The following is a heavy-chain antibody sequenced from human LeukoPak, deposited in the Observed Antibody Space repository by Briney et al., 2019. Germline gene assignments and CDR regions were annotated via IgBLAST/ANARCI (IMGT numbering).Heavy chain of an antibody. D-gene: IGHD3-3*01. CDR2: IYYSGST. J-gene: IGHJ6*03. Sequence: PSETLSLTCTVSGGSISSGGYYWSWIRQHPGKGLEWIGYIYYSGSTYYNPSLKSRVTISVDTSKNQFSLKLSSVTAADTPVYYCARELVDYDFWSGYSRSGYYYYMDVWGKGTTVTVSS. V-gene: IGHV4-31*03. CDR1: GGSISSGGYY. CDR3: ARELVDYDFWSGYSRSGYYYYMDV.